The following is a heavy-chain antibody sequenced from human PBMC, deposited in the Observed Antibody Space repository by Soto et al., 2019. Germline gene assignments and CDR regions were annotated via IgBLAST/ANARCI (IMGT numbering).Heavy chain of an antibody. CDR3: ARGHLYFDWFGAFDV. CDR1: GFTFSSYW. J-gene: IGHJ3*01. CDR2: IKQDGSEK. Sequence: GGSLRLSCAASGFTFSSYWMSWVRQAPGKGLEWVANIKQDGSEKYYVDSVKGRFTISRDNAKNSLYLQMNSLRAEDTAVYYCARGHLYFDWFGAFDVWGQGTMVTVSS. V-gene: IGHV3-7*01. D-gene: IGHD3-9*01.